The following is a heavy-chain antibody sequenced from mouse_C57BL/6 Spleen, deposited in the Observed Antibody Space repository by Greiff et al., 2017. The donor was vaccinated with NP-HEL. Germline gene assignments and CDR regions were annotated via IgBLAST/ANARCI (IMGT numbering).Heavy chain of an antibody. Sequence: EVKLMESGGGLVKPGGSLKLSCAASGFTFSDYGMHWVRQAPEKGLEWVAYISSGSSTIYYADTVKGRFTISRDNAKNTLFLQMTSLRSEDTAMDYCARQDYDGYAMDYWGQGTSVTVSS. V-gene: IGHV5-17*01. CDR3: ARQDYDGYAMDY. CDR2: ISSGSSTI. CDR1: GFTFSDYG. J-gene: IGHJ4*01. D-gene: IGHD2-4*01.